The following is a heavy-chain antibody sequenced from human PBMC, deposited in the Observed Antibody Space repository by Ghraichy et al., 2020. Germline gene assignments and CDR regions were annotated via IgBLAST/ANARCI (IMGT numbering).Heavy chain of an antibody. V-gene: IGHV3-20*04. J-gene: IGHJ6*02. CDR2: IDWNGGRT. Sequence: GGSLRLSCAASGFTFDNYNMNWVRQAPGKGLEWVSGIDWNGGRTSYADSVKGRFAISRDNATDSVFLQMNGLRAEDTALYYCARDGPYYYFGMDVWGQGTTVTVSS. CDR3: ARDGPYYYFGMDV. CDR1: GFTFDNYN.